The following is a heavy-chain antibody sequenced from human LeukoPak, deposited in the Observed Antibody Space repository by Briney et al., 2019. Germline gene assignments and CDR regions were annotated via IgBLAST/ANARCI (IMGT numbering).Heavy chain of an antibody. CDR3: ARAGVWLPAV. J-gene: IGHJ4*02. D-gene: IGHD3-9*01. CDR1: GASISSDKW. V-gene: IGHV4-4*02. Sequence: PSETLSLTCAVSGASISSDKWWSWVRQPPGKGLEWIGETNHSGNTNYSPSLKSRVIMSADKSKNEFSLRLTSVTAADTAVYYCARAGVWLPAVWGQGTLVTASS. CDR2: TNHSGNT.